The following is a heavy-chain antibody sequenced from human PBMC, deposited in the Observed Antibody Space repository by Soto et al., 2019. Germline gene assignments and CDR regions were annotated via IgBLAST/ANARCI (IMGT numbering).Heavy chain of an antibody. CDR3: AREPNQYCSSTSCYDPLLGPHYYYYGMDV. Sequence: ASVKVSCKASGYTFTSYYMHWVRQAPGQELEWMGIINPSGGSTSYAQKFQGRVTMTRDTSTSTVYMELSSLRSEDTAVYYCAREPNQYCSSTSCYDPLLGPHYYYYGMDVWGQGTTVTVSS. V-gene: IGHV1-46*01. D-gene: IGHD2-2*01. J-gene: IGHJ6*02. CDR2: INPSGGST. CDR1: GYTFTSYY.